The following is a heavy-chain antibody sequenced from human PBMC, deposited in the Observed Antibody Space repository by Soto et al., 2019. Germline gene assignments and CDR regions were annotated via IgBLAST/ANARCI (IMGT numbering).Heavy chain of an antibody. CDR2: IYYSGST. J-gene: IGHJ4*02. Sequence: PSETLSLTCTVSGGSISSYYWSWIRQPPGKGLEWIGYIYYSGSTNYNPSLKSRVTISVDTSKNQFSLKLSSVTAADTAVYYCASQVVASRHFDYWGQGTLVTVSS. V-gene: IGHV4-59*08. CDR1: GGSISSYY. CDR3: ASQVVASRHFDY. D-gene: IGHD2-15*01.